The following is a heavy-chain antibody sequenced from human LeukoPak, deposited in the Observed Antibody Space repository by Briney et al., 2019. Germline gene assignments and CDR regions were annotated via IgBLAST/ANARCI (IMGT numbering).Heavy chain of an antibody. V-gene: IGHV4-4*07. CDR1: GGSISSYY. Sequence: SETLSLTCTVSGGSISSYYWSWIRQPAGKGLEWIGRIYASGSTNYNPSLKSRVTLSVDTSKNQFSLKLSSVTAADTAVYYCARGYCSSTSWLPFDYWGQGTLVTVSS. D-gene: IGHD2-2*01. J-gene: IGHJ4*02. CDR3: ARGYCSSTSWLPFDY. CDR2: IYASGST.